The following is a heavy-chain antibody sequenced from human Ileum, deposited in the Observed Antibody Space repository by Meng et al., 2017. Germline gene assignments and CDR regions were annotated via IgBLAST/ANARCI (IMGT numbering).Heavy chain of an antibody. CDR3: AGSITVAGNIGGFDI. CDR2: IYPADSDT. D-gene: IGHD6-19*01. V-gene: IGHV5-51*01. Sequence: GESLKISCKGSGYSFSSYWIGWVRQMPGKGLEWMGIIYPADSDTRYSPSFQGQVTIAADKSISTAYLQWNSLKASDTAMYYCAGSITVAGNIGGFDIWGQGKMV. J-gene: IGHJ3*02. CDR1: GYSFSSYW.